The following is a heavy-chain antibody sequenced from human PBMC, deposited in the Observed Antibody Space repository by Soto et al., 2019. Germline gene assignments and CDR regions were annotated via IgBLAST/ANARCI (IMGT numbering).Heavy chain of an antibody. V-gene: IGHV1-18*01. Sequence: ASVKVSCKASGYTFTTYGISWVRQAPGQGLEWLGWINTHNGNTNYAQDLQGRVIMTADTSTSTAYMELRSLRSDDTAIYYCTREGSAPYYYYGMDAWGQGTTVTVSS. D-gene: IGHD3-10*01. CDR1: GYTFTTYG. CDR3: TREGSAPYYYYGMDA. CDR2: INTHNGNT. J-gene: IGHJ6*02.